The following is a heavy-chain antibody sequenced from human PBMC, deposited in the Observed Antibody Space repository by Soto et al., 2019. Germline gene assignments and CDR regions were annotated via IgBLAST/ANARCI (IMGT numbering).Heavy chain of an antibody. J-gene: IGHJ4*02. CDR1: GGTFSSYT. CDR3: ARGIYFDY. Sequence: ASVKVSCKASGGTFSSYTISWVRQAPGQGLEWMGWSCTNKRDTKYAQNLQGRVTMTTDTSKSTAYMELRSLRSDDTAVYYCARGIYFDYWCQGELVTVS. V-gene: IGHV1-18*01. CDR2: SCTNKRDT.